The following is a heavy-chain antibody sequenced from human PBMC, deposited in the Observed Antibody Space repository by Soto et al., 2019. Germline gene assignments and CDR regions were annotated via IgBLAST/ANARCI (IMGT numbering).Heavy chain of an antibody. CDR1: DGSISSSGYY. Sequence: GTPALTCTVSDGSISSSGYYWGWIRQPPGKGLEWIGSIYYSGSTYYNPSLKSRVTISVDTSKNQFSLKLSSVTAADTAVYYCARKPRLGVRGVPAYYFDYWGQGTLVTVSS. CDR3: ARKPRLGVRGVPAYYFDY. V-gene: IGHV4-39*01. CDR2: IYYSGST. D-gene: IGHD3-10*01. J-gene: IGHJ4*02.